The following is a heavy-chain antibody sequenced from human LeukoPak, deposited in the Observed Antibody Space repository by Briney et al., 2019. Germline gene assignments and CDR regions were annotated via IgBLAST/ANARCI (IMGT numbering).Heavy chain of an antibody. V-gene: IGHV1-18*01. CDR3: ARGVRGVMLVSGNWFDP. CDR1: GYTFTSYG. J-gene: IGHJ5*02. Sequence: GASVKVSCKASGYTFTSYGISWVRQAPGQGLEWMGWISAYNGNTNHAQKLQGRVTMTTDTSTSTAYMELRSLRSDDTAVYYCARGVRGVMLVSGNWFDPWGQGTLVTVSS. CDR2: ISAYNGNT. D-gene: IGHD3-10*01.